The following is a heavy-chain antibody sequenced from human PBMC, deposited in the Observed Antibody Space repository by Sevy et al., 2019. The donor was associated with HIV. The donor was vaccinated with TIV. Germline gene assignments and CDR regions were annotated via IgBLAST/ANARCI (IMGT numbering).Heavy chain of an antibody. CDR3: ARGPPDGSYDYFDS. CDR2: ISGLSNYI. Sequence: GGSLRLSCAASGFTFSTYNMNWVRQAPGKGLEWVSSISGLSNYIYYADSMKGRFTISRDNAKNTLNLRMNSLRGGDTAVYFCARGPPDGSYDYFDSWGQGILVTVSS. CDR1: GFTFSTYN. V-gene: IGHV3-21*06. J-gene: IGHJ4*02. D-gene: IGHD3-10*01.